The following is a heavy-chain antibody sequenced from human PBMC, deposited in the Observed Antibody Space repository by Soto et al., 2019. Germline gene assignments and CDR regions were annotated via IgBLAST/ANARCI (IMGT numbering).Heavy chain of an antibody. Sequence: EVQLVESGGGLVQPGRSLRLSCAASGFTFDDYAMHWVRQAPGKGLEWVSGISWNSGSIGYADSVKGRFTISRDNAKNALYRQMNSLRAEDTALYYCAKALAVAGYSSCDYWGQGTLVTFSS. CDR1: GFTFDDYA. J-gene: IGHJ4*02. CDR2: ISWNSGSI. V-gene: IGHV3-9*01. D-gene: IGHD6-19*01. CDR3: AKALAVAGYSSCDY.